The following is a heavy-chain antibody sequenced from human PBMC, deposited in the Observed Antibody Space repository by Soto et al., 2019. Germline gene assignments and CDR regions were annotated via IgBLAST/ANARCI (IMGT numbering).Heavy chain of an antibody. CDR1: LNSIFCSY. V-gene: IGHV4-59*08. Sequence: SATLSLTCTVPLNSIFCSYCTSFRQPPGKELQYIGYIYYSGSTNYNPSLKSRVTISDDTSTNQFSLTLSSVTAADTAVYYCARGWWEREGYVMDVWGQGTTVS. D-gene: IGHD1-26*01. J-gene: IGHJ6*02. CDR3: ARGWWEREGYVMDV. CDR2: IYYSGST.